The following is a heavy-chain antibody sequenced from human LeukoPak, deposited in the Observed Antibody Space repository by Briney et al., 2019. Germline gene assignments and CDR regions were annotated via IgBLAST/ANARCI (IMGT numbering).Heavy chain of an antibody. CDR1: GFTFSSYA. D-gene: IGHD3-10*01. V-gene: IGHV3-23*01. CDR3: AIGSGGSGSYYPLFPEYFQH. J-gene: IGHJ1*01. CDR2: ISGSGGST. Sequence: GGSLRLSCAASGFTFSSYAMSWVRQAPGKGLEWVSAISGSGGSTYYADSVKGRFTISRDNSKNTLYLQMNSLRAEDTAVYYCAIGSGGSGSYYPLFPEYFQHWGQGTLVTVSS.